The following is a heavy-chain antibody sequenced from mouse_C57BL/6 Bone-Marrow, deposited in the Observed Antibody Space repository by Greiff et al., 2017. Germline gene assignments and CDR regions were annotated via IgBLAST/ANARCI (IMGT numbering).Heavy chain of an antibody. CDR1: GYAFSSSW. V-gene: IGHV1-82*01. CDR3: ARDPHYYGSSSRWYFDV. D-gene: IGHD1-1*01. J-gene: IGHJ1*03. CDR2: IYPGDGDT. Sequence: QVQLKESGPELVKPGASVKISCKASGYAFSSSWMNWVKQRPGKGLEWIGRIYPGDGDTNYNGKFKGKATLTADKSSSTAYMQLSSLTSEDSAVYFCARDPHYYGSSSRWYFDVWGTGTTVTVSS.